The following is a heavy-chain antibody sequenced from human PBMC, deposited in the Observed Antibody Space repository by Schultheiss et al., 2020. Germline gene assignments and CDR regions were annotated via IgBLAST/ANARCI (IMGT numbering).Heavy chain of an antibody. V-gene: IGHV3-13*05. J-gene: IGHJ4*02. CDR3: ARFQGYCSGGSCYSGYFDY. Sequence: GGSLRLSCVVSGFTFSSYDMHWVRQATGKGLEWVSAIGTAGDPYYPGSVKGRFTISRENAKNSLYLQMNSLRAEDTAVYYCARFQGYCSGGSCYSGYFDYWGQGTLVTVSS. CDR1: GFTFSSYD. CDR2: IGTAGDP. D-gene: IGHD2-15*01.